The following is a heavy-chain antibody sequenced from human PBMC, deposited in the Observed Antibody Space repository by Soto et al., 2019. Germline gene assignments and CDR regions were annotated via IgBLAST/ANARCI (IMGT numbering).Heavy chain of an antibody. V-gene: IGHV1-8*02. CDR1: GYTFTSYD. CDR2: INAGNGNT. CDR3: AREAGNCSGGSCYSAYFLDY. D-gene: IGHD2-15*01. Sequence: ASVKVSCKAPGYTFTSYDMHWVRQAPGQRLEWMGWINAGNGNTGYAQKFQGRVTMTRNTSISTAYMELSSLRSEDTAVYYCAREAGNCSGGSCYSAYFLDYWGQGTLVTVSS. J-gene: IGHJ4*02.